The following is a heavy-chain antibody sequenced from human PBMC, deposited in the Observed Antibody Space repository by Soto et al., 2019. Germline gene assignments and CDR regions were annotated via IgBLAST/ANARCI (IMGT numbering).Heavy chain of an antibody. CDR2: IYYSGST. J-gene: IGHJ5*02. Sequence: PSETLSLTCTVSGGSISSGGYYWSWIRQHPGKGLEWIGYIYYSGSTYYNPSLKSRVTMSVDTSKNQFSLKLGSLTAADTAVYYCARDNAAGTFSWFDPWGQGTLVTVSS. V-gene: IGHV4-31*03. CDR3: ARDNAAGTFSWFDP. CDR1: GGSISSGGYY. D-gene: IGHD1-1*01.